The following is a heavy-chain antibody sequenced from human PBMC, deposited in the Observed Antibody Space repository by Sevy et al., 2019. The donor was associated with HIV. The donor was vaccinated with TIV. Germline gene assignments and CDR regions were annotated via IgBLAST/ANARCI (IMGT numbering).Heavy chain of an antibody. CDR3: ARSNYPTMDWFDP. J-gene: IGHJ5*02. CDR1: GYSISSGYY. V-gene: IGHV4-38-2*01. CDR2: IYHSGST. Sequence: SETLSLTCAVSGYSISSGYYWGWIRQPPEKGLEWIGSIYHSGSTYYNPSLKSRVTISVDTSKNQFSLKLSSVTAADTAVYYCARSNYPTMDWFDPWGQGTLVTVSS. D-gene: IGHD1-7*01.